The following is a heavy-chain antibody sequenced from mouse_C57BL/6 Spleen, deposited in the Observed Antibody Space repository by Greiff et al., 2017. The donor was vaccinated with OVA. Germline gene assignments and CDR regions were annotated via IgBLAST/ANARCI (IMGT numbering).Heavy chain of an antibody. D-gene: IGHD4-1*01. CDR2: INPSSGYT. Sequence: VQLQQSGAELARPGASVKMSCKASGYTFTSYTMHWVKQRPGQGLEWIGYINPSSGYTKYNQKFKDKATLTADKSSSTAYMQLSSLTSEDSAVYYCASHWDRWYFDVWGTGTTVTVSS. J-gene: IGHJ1*03. CDR1: GYTFTSYT. CDR3: ASHWDRWYFDV. V-gene: IGHV1-4*01.